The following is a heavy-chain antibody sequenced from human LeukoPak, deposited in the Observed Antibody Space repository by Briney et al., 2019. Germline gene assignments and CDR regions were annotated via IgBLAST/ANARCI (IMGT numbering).Heavy chain of an antibody. D-gene: IGHD3-22*01. CDR2: ISYDGGNK. Sequence: GGSLRLSCAASGFTFSSYAMHWVRQAPGKGLEWVAVISYDGGNKYYADSVKGRFTISRDNSKNTLYLQMNSLRAEDTAVYYCARALVVITSNVYWGQGTLVTVSS. V-gene: IGHV3-30-3*01. J-gene: IGHJ4*02. CDR3: ARALVVITSNVY. CDR1: GFTFSSYA.